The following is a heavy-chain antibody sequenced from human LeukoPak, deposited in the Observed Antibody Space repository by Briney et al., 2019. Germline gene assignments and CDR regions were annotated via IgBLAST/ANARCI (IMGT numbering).Heavy chain of an antibody. V-gene: IGHV4-31*03. J-gene: IGHJ4*02. CDR2: IYYSAST. D-gene: IGHD6-19*01. Sequence: SETLSLTCTVSGGTISSGGYYWSWIRQHPGKGLEWIGYIYYSASTYYNPSLKSRVTISVDTSKNQFSLKLSSVTAADTAVYYCAREYSSGWYYFDYWGQGTLVTVSS. CDR3: AREYSSGWYYFDY. CDR1: GGTISSGGYY.